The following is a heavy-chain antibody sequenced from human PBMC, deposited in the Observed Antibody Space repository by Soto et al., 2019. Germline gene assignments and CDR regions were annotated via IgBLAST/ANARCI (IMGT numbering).Heavy chain of an antibody. J-gene: IGHJ4*02. V-gene: IGHV6-1*01. CDR2: TYYRSRWYN. CDR3: ARDSADYGPYYFDY. CDR1: GDSVFSNSAA. D-gene: IGHD3-16*01. Sequence: QVQLQQSGPGLVKPSQTLSLTCAISGDSVFSNSAAWNWIRQSPSRGLEWLGRTYYRSRWYNDYAESVKSRIIINPDTSKNLFSLQLNSVTPEDTAVYYCARDSADYGPYYFDYWGQGTLVTVSS.